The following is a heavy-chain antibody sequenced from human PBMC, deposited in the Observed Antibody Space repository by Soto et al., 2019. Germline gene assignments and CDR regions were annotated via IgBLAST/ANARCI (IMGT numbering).Heavy chain of an antibody. Sequence: QVQLVQSGAEVKKPGASVKVSCKASGYTFTSYYMHWVRQAPGQGLEWMGIINPSGGSTSYAQKFQGRVTMTRDTSTSTVYMQLSSLSSEDTAVYYCASTIGYCSGGSCYSVFDYWGQGTLVTVSS. V-gene: IGHV1-46*01. CDR3: ASTIGYCSGGSCYSVFDY. D-gene: IGHD2-15*01. J-gene: IGHJ4*02. CDR1: GYTFTSYY. CDR2: INPSGGST.